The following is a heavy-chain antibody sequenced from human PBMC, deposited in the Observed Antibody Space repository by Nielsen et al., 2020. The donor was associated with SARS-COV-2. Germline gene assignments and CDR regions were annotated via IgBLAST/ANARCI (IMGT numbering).Heavy chain of an antibody. Sequence: SETLSLTCAVYGGSFSSYYWSWIRQPPGKGLEWIGYIYYSGSTNYNPSLKSRVTISVDTSKNQFSLKLSSVTAADTAVYYCARGSAVWGYYGSGSYSTYFDYWGQGTLVTVSS. CDR3: ARGSAVWGYYGSGSYSTYFDY. CDR1: GGSFSSYY. V-gene: IGHV4-59*01. D-gene: IGHD3-10*01. J-gene: IGHJ4*02. CDR2: IYYSGST.